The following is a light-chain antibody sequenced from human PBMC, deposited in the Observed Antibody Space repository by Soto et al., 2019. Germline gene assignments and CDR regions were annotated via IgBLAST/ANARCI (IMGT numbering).Light chain of an antibody. Sequence: LTPPASVSGSPGQSITISCTGTSSDVGGYNYVSWYQHHPGKAPKLMIFDVSNRPSGVSNRFSGSKSGNTASLTISGLQPEDEADYYCSSYTTSNTRQIVFGTGTKVTVL. V-gene: IGLV2-14*03. CDR3: SSYTTSNTRQIV. CDR1: SSDVGGYNY. CDR2: DVS. J-gene: IGLJ1*01.